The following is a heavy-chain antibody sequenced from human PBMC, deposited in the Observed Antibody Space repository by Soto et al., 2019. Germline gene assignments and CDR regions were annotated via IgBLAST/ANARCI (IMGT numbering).Heavy chain of an antibody. CDR2: IIPIFGTA. V-gene: IGHV1-69*13. CDR1: GYTFTSYA. J-gene: IGHJ2*01. D-gene: IGHD3-22*01. Sequence: GASVKVSCKASGYTFTSYAMNWVRQAPGQGLEWMGGIIPIFGTANYAQKFQGRVTITADESTSTAYMELSSLRSGDTAVYYCARDSSGYYRYWYFDLWGRGTLVTVSS. CDR3: ARDSSGYYRYWYFDL.